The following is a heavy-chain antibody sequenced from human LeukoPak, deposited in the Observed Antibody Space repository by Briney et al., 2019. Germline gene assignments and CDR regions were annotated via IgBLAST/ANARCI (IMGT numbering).Heavy chain of an antibody. CDR2: ISSSGNTI. D-gene: IGHD4-17*01. J-gene: IGHJ6*03. CDR3: ARDPVGDYVYYYHVDV. V-gene: IGHV3-11*04. CDR1: GFTFSDYY. Sequence: GGSLRLSCAASGFTFSDYYMSWIRQAPGKGLEWVSYISSSGNTIYYADSVKGRFTISRDNAKNSLYLQMDSLRGEDTAVYYCARDPVGDYVYYYHVDVWGKGTTVTVSS.